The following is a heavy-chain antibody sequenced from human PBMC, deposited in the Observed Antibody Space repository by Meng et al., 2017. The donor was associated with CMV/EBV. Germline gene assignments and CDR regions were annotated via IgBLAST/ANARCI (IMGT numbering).Heavy chain of an antibody. CDR3: ARDLMNCSSTSCANWFDP. D-gene: IGHD2-2*01. CDR2: IYYSGTT. Sequence: VQLQEAGQGLVKPSQTLSLTSSVSGGSISSGDYYWSWIRQPPGKGLEWIGYIYYSGTTYYNPSLESRVTISVDTSKNQFSLNLSSVTAADTAVYYCARDLMNCSSTSCANWFDPWGQGTLVTVSS. V-gene: IGHV4-30-4*08. CDR1: GGSISSGDYY. J-gene: IGHJ5*02.